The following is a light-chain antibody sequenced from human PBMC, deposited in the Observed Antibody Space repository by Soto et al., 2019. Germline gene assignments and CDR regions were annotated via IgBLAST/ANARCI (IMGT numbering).Light chain of an antibody. V-gene: IGKV1-39*01. CDR2: AAS. CDR1: QSISSS. Sequence: DIQVTQSPPSLSASVGDRVIITCRASQSISSSLNWYQQKPGKAPKVLIHAASSLQSGVPSRFSGSGSETDFTLTIGSLQPEDFATYYCQQSRNTPYTFGQGTKLEIK. CDR3: QQSRNTPYT. J-gene: IGKJ2*01.